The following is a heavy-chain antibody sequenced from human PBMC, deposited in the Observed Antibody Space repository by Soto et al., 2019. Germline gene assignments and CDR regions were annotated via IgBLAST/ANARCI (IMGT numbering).Heavy chain of an antibody. V-gene: IGHV4-39*07. J-gene: IGHJ4*02. CDR3: AREKSPGLGYDSRNPFDY. CDR1: GDSISGYY. Sequence: QLQLHESGPGLVKPSETLSLTCAVSGDSISGYYWTWIRQPPGKGLEWVGSISYSGTTDYNPSLKSRVTISVDKSKNQFSLKLSSVTAADTAVYYCAREKSPGLGYDSRNPFDYWGQGTLVTVSS. D-gene: IGHD3-22*01. CDR2: ISYSGTT.